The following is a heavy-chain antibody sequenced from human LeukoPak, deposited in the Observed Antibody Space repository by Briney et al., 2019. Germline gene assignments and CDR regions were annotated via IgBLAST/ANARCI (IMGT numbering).Heavy chain of an antibody. V-gene: IGHV1-2*02. CDR1: GYTFTGYY. CDR2: INPNSGGT. Sequence: GASVKVSCKASGYTFTGYYMHWVRQAPGQGLEWMGWINPNSGGTNYAQKFQGRVTMTRDTSISTAYMELSRLRSDDTAVYYCARVALRYFDGPGSGPHKYFQHWGQGTLVTVSS. CDR3: ARVALRYFDGPGSGPHKYFQH. D-gene: IGHD3-9*01. J-gene: IGHJ1*01.